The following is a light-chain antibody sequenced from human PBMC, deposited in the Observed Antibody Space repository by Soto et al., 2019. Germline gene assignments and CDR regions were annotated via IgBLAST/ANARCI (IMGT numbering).Light chain of an antibody. Sequence: ESVLTQSPGTLTLSPGERATLSCRASQSVRSNYLAWYQQRPGQAPRLLIYGASSRATGIPDRFSGSGSGTDFTLTISRLEPEDFAVYYCQQYSSSPWTFGQGTKVDIK. CDR1: QSVRSNY. V-gene: IGKV3-20*01. J-gene: IGKJ1*01. CDR2: GAS. CDR3: QQYSSSPWT.